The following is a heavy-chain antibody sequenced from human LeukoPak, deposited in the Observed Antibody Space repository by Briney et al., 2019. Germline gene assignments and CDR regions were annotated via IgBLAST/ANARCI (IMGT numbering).Heavy chain of an antibody. CDR3: ARARYHYDNTGHSYWYFDL. D-gene: IGHD3-9*01. J-gene: IGHJ2*01. V-gene: IGHV3-21*01. CDR2: TSESNDNI. Sequence: PGGSLRLSCAASGFTFSNYNMPWLRQAPFPGLEWVSSTSESNDNIKYADSVKGRFTISRDNAKTSLYLQMNNLRADDTAVYYWARARYHYDNTGHSYWYFDLWGRGTLVTVSS. CDR1: GFTFSNYN.